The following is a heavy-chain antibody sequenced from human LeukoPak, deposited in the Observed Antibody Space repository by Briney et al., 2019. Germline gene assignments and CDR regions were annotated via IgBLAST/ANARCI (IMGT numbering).Heavy chain of an antibody. Sequence: GGSLRLSCAASGFTFSSYSMNWVRQAPGKGLEWVSSISSSSGYIYYADSVKGRFTISRDNSKNSLYLQMNSLRAEDTAVYYCSRSAIYTNYFDYWGQGTLVTVSS. V-gene: IGHV3-21*01. CDR1: GFTFSSYS. CDR3: SRSAIYTNYFDY. D-gene: IGHD5-18*01. CDR2: ISSSSGYI. J-gene: IGHJ4*02.